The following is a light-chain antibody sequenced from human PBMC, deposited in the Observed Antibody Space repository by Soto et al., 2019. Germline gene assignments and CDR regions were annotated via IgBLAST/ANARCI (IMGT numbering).Light chain of an antibody. V-gene: IGKV1-39*01. J-gene: IGKJ1*01. CDR3: QQTYSNLWT. Sequence: DIQMTQSPSSLSASVEDRVIITCRASQTVSRYLNWYQQKSGTAPKLLIYAASTLHTGVPSRFSGRGSGTDFTLTINNLQREDFADYFCQQTYSNLWTFGQGTKVDIK. CDR2: AAS. CDR1: QTVSRY.